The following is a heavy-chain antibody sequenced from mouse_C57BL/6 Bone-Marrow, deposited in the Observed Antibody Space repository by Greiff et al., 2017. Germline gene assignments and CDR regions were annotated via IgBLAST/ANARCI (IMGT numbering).Heavy chain of an antibody. J-gene: IGHJ4*01. V-gene: IGHV3-6*01. CDR2: LSYAGSN. CDR1: GYSITSGYY. Sequence: VQLQQSGPGLVKPSQSLSLTCSVTGYSITSGYYWNWLRQFPANKLEWMGYLSYAGSNNYNPSLKNRISITRDTSKNQFFLKLNSVTTEDTATYYCARGGKLDAMDYWGQGTSVTVSS. D-gene: IGHD4-1*01. CDR3: ARGGKLDAMDY.